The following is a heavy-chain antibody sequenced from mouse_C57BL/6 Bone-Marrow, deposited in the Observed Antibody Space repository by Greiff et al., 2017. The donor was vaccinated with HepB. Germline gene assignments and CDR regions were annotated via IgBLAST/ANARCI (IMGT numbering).Heavy chain of an antibody. Sequence: EVQLQQSGPGLVKPSQSLSLTCSVTGYSITSGYYWNWIRQFPGNKLEWMGYISYDGSNNYNPSLKNRISITRDTSKNQFFLKLNSVTTEDTATYYCAKIYGSSYVYYAMDYWGQGTSVTVSS. CDR2: ISYDGSN. CDR3: AKIYGSSYVYYAMDY. CDR1: GYSITSGYY. J-gene: IGHJ4*01. V-gene: IGHV3-6*01. D-gene: IGHD1-1*01.